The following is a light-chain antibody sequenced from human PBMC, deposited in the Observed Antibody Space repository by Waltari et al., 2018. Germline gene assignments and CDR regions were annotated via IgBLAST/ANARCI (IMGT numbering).Light chain of an antibody. CDR1: QSVLHSSNNRNY. J-gene: IGKJ4*01. CDR2: WAS. V-gene: IGKV4-1*01. Sequence: DIVMTQSPDSLAVSLGKRATINCKSSQSVLHSSNNRNYLAWYQQKPGQPPKLLISWASTRESGVPDRFSGSGSATDFTLTISSLQAEDVAVYYCQQYYSTPPTFGGGTKVEIK. CDR3: QQYYSTPPT.